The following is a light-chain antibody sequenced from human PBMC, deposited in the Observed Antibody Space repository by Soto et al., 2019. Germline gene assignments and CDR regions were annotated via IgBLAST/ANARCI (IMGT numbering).Light chain of an antibody. CDR1: SSNSGAGYD. J-gene: IGLJ2*01. CDR2: GNN. V-gene: IGLV1-40*01. Sequence: QSVLTQPPSVSGAPGQRVTISCTGSSSNSGAGYDVHWYQQLPGTAPKLLLYGNNNRPSGVPDRFSGSKSGTSASLAITGLQAEDEADYYCQSYDSSLSGVVFGGGTKVTVL. CDR3: QSYDSSLSGVV.